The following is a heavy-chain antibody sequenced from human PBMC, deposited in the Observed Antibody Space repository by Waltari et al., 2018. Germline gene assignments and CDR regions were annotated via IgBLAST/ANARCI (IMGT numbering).Heavy chain of an antibody. V-gene: IGHV1-69*04. Sequence: QVQLVQSGAEVKKPGSSVKVSCKASGGTFSSYAISWVRKAPGQGLEWMGGIIPILGIANYAQKFQGRVTITADESTSTAYMELSSLRSEDTAVYYCARGRALVVAAIPSFDYWGQGTLVTVSS. CDR2: IIPILGIA. J-gene: IGHJ4*02. D-gene: IGHD2-15*01. CDR1: GGTFSSYA. CDR3: ARGRALVVAAIPSFDY.